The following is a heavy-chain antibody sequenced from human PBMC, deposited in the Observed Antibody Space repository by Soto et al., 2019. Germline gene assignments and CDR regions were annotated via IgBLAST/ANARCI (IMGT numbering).Heavy chain of an antibody. CDR1: GGSISSYY. V-gene: IGHV4-59*08. D-gene: IGHD3-3*01. J-gene: IGHJ6*03. CDR2: IYYSGST. CDR3: ARQNYDFWSGYYPYYYYYMDG. Sequence: SETLSLTCTVSGGSISSYYWIWIRQPPGKGLEWIGYIYYSGSTNYNPSLKSRVTISVDTSKNQFPLKLSSVTAADTAVYYCARQNYDFWSGYYPYYYYYMDGWGKGTTVTVSS.